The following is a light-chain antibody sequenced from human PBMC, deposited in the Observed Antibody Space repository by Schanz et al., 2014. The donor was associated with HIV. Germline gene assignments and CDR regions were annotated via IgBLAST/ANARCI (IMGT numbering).Light chain of an antibody. J-gene: IGLJ3*02. Sequence: QSVLTQPPSVSGAPGQRVTISCTGSSSNIGAGYDVHWYQQLPGTAPKLLIYGNSNRPSGVPDRFSGSKSGTSASLAITGLQAEDEADYHCAAWDDRLSGWVFGGGTKLTVL. V-gene: IGLV1-40*01. CDR1: SSNIGAGYD. CDR2: GNS. CDR3: AAWDDRLSGWV.